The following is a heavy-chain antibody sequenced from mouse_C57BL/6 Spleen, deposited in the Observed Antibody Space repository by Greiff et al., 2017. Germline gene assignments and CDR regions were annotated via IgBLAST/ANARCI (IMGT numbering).Heavy chain of an antibody. D-gene: IGHD1-1*01. V-gene: IGHV2-2*01. CDR2: IWSGGST. Sequence: VQLQQSGPGLVQPSQSLSITCTVSVFSLTSYGVHWVRQSPGKGLEWLGVIWSGGSTDYNAAFISRLSISKDNSKSQVFFKMNSLQADDTAIYYCARNFFITTVGYAMDYWGQGTSVTVSS. CDR3: ARNFFITTVGYAMDY. CDR1: VFSLTSYG. J-gene: IGHJ4*01.